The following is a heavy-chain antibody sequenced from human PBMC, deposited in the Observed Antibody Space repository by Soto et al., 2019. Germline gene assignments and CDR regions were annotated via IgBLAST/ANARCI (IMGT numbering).Heavy chain of an antibody. D-gene: IGHD3-16*02. CDR2: ISGSGGST. V-gene: IGHV3-23*01. J-gene: IGHJ4*02. CDR3: AKAPSTFGGVIVSPPY. Sequence: HPGGSLRLSCAASGFTFSSYAMSWVRQAPGKGLEWVSAISGSGGSTYYADSVKGRFTISRDNSKNTLYLQMNSLRAEDTAVYYCAKAPSTFGGVIVSPPYWGQGTLVTVSS. CDR1: GFTFSSYA.